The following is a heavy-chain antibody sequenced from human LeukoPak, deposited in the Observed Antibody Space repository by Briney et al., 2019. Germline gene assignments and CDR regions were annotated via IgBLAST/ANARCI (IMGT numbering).Heavy chain of an antibody. CDR2: IWYEGSNK. CDR1: GFTFNSYG. CDR3: ARGEYDILTGYIDH. Sequence: GGSLRLSCAASGFTFNSYGMHWVRQAPGKGLEWVAVIWYEGSNKHYADSVRGRFTISRDNSNNILYLQMNNLRAEDTAVYFCARGEYDILTGYIDHWGRGTLVTVSS. D-gene: IGHD3-9*01. J-gene: IGHJ4*01. V-gene: IGHV3-33*01.